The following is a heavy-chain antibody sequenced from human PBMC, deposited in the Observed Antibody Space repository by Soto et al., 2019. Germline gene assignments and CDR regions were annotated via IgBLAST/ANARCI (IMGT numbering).Heavy chain of an antibody. D-gene: IGHD2-2*01. J-gene: IGHJ4*02. CDR1: GFTFSSYA. CDR2: ISGSGGGNL. Sequence: GGSLRLSFAPSGFTFSSYALSSVRQAPVKGLEWVSGISGSGGGNLYYADAVKGRFTISRDNSKNTPYLQMNSLRAEETAVYYCAKARHSSTWYNFDFWGQGTLVTVSS. CDR3: AKARHSSTWYNFDF. V-gene: IGHV3-23*01.